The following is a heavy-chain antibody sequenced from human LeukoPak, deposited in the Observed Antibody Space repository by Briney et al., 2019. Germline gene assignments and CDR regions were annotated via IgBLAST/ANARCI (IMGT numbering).Heavy chain of an antibody. CDR1: GFTFGNYW. V-gene: IGHV3-74*01. CDR2: LNSDGSAT. D-gene: IGHD2-8*02. Sequence: PGGSLRLSCAASGFTFGNYWMHWVRQASGKGLVWVSSLNSDGSATSYADSVKGRFTISRDSAQNTVYLQMDSLRVEDTAVYYCTSDALLEYCTGNDCCHSDLWGQGILVTVSS. CDR3: TSDALLEYCTGNDCCHSDL. J-gene: IGHJ4*02.